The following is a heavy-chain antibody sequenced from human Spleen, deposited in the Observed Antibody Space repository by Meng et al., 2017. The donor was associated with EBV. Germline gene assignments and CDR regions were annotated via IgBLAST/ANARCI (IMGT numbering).Heavy chain of an antibody. D-gene: IGHD3-22*01. CDR3: AVEKDYDSIGY. J-gene: IGHJ4*02. Sequence: VQVVRSGAGAMRPGDSVKVSWKASCYTFTSNGISWVRQAPGKGLEWMGWISAYNGNTNYAQKLKGRVTMTTDTSTSTAYMELRSLRSDDTAVYYCAVEKDYDSIGYRGQGTLVTVSS. V-gene: IGHV1-18*01. CDR1: CYTFTSNG. CDR2: ISAYNGNT.